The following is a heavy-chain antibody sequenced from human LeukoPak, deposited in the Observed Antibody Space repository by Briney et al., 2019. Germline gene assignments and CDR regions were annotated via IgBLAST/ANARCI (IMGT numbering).Heavy chain of an antibody. Sequence: ASVKVSCKASGGTFSSYGISWVRQAPGQGLEWMGWISAYNGNTNYAQKLQGRVTMTTDTSTSTAYMELRSLRSDDTAVYYCARDPGNTMVRGVSFDYWGQGTLVTVSS. CDR2: ISAYNGNT. D-gene: IGHD3-10*01. CDR3: ARDPGNTMVRGVSFDY. CDR1: GGTFSSYG. J-gene: IGHJ4*02. V-gene: IGHV1-18*01.